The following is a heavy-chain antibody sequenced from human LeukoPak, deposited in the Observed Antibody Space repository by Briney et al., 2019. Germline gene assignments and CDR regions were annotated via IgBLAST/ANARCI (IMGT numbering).Heavy chain of an antibody. CDR1: GFTFSSYS. Sequence: GGSLRLSCAASGFTFSSYSINWVRQAPGKGLEWVSYITRSSDVIYYADSVKGRFTVSRDNAGNSLFLQMNSLRAEDMAVYYCARLSLYHYYVDVWGKGTTVTVSS. J-gene: IGHJ6*03. CDR2: ITRSSDVI. V-gene: IGHV3-48*01. CDR3: ARLSLYHYYVDV.